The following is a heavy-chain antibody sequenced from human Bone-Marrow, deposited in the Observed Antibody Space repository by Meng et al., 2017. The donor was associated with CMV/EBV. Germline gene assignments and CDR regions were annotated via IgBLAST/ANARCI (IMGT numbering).Heavy chain of an antibody. Sequence: GESLKISCAASGFTVSSNYMSWVRQAPGKGLEYVSFIRSDDSTNYAKTVQGRFTISRDNSKNTVFLLMNGLRAEDTALYYCARACRQVNNCYLDYWGQGTLVTVSS. J-gene: IGHJ4*02. CDR1: GFTVSSNY. D-gene: IGHD1-1*01. CDR2: IRSDDST. CDR3: ARACRQVNNCYLDY. V-gene: IGHV3-53*01.